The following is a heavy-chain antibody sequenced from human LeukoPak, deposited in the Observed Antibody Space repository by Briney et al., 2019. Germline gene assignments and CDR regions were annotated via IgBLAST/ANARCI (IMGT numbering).Heavy chain of an antibody. CDR2: MNPNSGNT. V-gene: IGHV1-8*01. J-gene: IGHJ4*02. CDR1: GYTFTSYD. Sequence: ASVKVSCKASGYTFTSYDINWVRQAAGQGLEWMGWMNPNSGNTGYAQKFQGRVTMTRNTSISTAYMELSSLRSEDTAVYYCARGSVPPQLTYYDILTGYYFPSYGYFDYWGQGTLVTVSS. D-gene: IGHD3-9*01. CDR3: ARGSVPPQLTYYDILTGYYFPSYGYFDY.